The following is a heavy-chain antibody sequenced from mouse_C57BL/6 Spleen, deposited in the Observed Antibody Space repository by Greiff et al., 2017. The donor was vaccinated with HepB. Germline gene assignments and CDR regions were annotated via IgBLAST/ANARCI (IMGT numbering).Heavy chain of an antibody. Sequence: QVQLKESGAELVKPGASVKISCKASGYAFSRSWMNWVKQRPGKGLEWIGQIYPGDGDTNYNGKFKGNATLTADKSSITAYMQLSSLTSEDSAVYFCARSATGTNYWGQGTTLTVSS. D-gene: IGHD4-1*01. CDR1: GYAFSRSW. V-gene: IGHV1-80*01. CDR3: ARSATGTNY. CDR2: IYPGDGDT. J-gene: IGHJ2*01.